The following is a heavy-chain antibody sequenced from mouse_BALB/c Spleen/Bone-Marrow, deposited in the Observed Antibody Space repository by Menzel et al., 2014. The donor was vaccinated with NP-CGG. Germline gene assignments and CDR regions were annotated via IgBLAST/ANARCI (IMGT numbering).Heavy chain of an antibody. V-gene: IGHV1S81*02. Sequence: QVQLQQSGAELVKPGASVKLSCKASGYTFTSYYMCWVKQRPGQGLEWIGEINPSNGGINFNEKFKSKATLTVGKSSSTAYMSLISLTSEDSAVYYCARSRRAMDHWGQGTTVTVSS. J-gene: IGHJ4*01. D-gene: IGHD2-12*01. CDR3: ARSRRAMDH. CDR1: GYTFTSYY. CDR2: INPSNGGI.